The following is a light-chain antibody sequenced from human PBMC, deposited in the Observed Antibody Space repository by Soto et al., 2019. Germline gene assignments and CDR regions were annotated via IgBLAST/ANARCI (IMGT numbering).Light chain of an antibody. CDR2: KAS. CDR3: QQYNTYWT. CDR1: QSISNW. V-gene: IGKV1-5*03. J-gene: IGKJ1*01. Sequence: IQMTQSPSTLPASVGDRVTITCRASQSISNWLAWYQQKPGKAPKLLIYKASTLESGVPSRFRGSGSGTEFTLTISSLQPDDFATYCCQQYNTYWTFGQGTKVEVK.